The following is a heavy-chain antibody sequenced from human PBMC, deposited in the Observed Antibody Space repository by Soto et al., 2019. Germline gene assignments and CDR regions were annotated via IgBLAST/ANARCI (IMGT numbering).Heavy chain of an antibody. CDR3: ARLEPYYGATNIDY. D-gene: IGHD3-10*01. CDR1: GGSISSSSYY. V-gene: IGHV4-39*01. J-gene: IGHJ4*02. CDR2: IYYSGST. Sequence: SETLSLTCTVSGGSISSSSYYWGWIRQPPGKGLEWIGSIYYSGSTYYNPSLKSRVTISVDTSKNQFSLKLSSVTAADTAVYYRARLEPYYGATNIDYWGQGTLVTVSS.